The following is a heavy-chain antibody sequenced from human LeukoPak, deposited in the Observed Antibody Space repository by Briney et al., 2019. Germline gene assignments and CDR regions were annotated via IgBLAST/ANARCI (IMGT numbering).Heavy chain of an antibody. CDR3: ARDGTTVVTPGWFDP. CDR1: GFTFSNYW. J-gene: IGHJ5*02. CDR2: IKPDGSEK. Sequence: GGSLRLSCAASGFTFSNYWMSWVRQAPGKGLGWVANIKPDGSEKYYVDSVKGRFTISRDNARNSLYLQMNSLRAEDTAVYYCARDGTTVVTPGWFDPWGQGTLVTVSS. V-gene: IGHV3-7*01. D-gene: IGHD4-23*01.